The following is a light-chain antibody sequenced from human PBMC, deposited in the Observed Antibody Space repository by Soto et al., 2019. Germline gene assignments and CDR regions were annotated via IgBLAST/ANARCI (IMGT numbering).Light chain of an antibody. V-gene: IGKV1-9*01. CDR2: AAS. CDR1: QGISSY. Sequence: DIQLTQSPSFLSASVGDRVTITCRASQGISSYLAWYQQKPGKAPKLLIYAASTLQSGVPSRFSGSGSGTEFPLTISSLQPEDFATYYCQQFNSYLITFGQGTRLEIK. CDR3: QQFNSYLIT. J-gene: IGKJ5*01.